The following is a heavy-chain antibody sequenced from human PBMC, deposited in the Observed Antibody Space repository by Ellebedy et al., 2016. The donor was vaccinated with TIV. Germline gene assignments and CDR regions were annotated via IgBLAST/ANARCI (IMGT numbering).Heavy chain of an antibody. V-gene: IGHV1-24*01. CDR3: ATDIAGAVAAYYYHGMDV. CDR1: GYTLTELS. CDR2: FDPEDGET. J-gene: IGHJ6*02. D-gene: IGHD6-19*01. Sequence: AASVKVSCKVFGYTLTELSMHWVRQAPGKGLEWMGGFDPEDGETIYAQKFQGRVTMTEDTSTDTAYLELGSLRSEDTAVYYCATDIAGAVAAYYYHGMDVWGQGTTVTVSS.